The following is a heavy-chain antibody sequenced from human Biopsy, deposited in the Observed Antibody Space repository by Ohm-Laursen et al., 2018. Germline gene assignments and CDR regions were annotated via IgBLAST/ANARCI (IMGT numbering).Heavy chain of an antibody. Sequence: SVKVSCKASGYTFISYDIDWVRQAPGQGLEWMGMINPSGSTTSYPQIFQGRVTMTRDTSKSTVYMELSSLRSADTAVYFCARNTGWYGDLYHFDYWGQGTLVTVSS. D-gene: IGHD6-19*01. CDR3: ARNTGWYGDLYHFDY. CDR2: INPSGSTT. CDR1: GYTFISYD. J-gene: IGHJ4*02. V-gene: IGHV1-46*01.